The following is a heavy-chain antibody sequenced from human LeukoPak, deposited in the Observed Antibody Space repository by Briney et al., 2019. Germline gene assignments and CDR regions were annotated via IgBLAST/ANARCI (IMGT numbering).Heavy chain of an antibody. V-gene: IGHV3-23*01. CDR1: EFTFSIYA. CDR3: AKVGVNILTGYYSYFDY. Sequence: GGSLRLSCAASEFTFSIYAMNWVRQAPGKGLEWVSGIAGFGGTTYYADSVKGRFTISRDNSKNTLYLQMNSLRAEDTAVYYCAKVGVNILTGYYSYFDYWGQGTLVTVSS. CDR2: IAGFGGTT. D-gene: IGHD3-9*01. J-gene: IGHJ4*02.